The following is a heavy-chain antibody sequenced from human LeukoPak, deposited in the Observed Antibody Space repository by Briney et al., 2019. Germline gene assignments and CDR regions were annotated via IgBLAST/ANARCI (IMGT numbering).Heavy chain of an antibody. Sequence: GXSLXLSCVASGFTFSNYWMSWVRQAPGKGLEWVANIKEDESEKYYVNSVNGRFTISRDNAKNSLFLQMNSLRAEDTAVYYCARVRVSSYYGMDIWGQGTTVTVSS. CDR3: ARVRVSSYYGMDI. CDR1: GFTFSNYW. V-gene: IGHV3-7*05. CDR2: IKEDESEK. D-gene: IGHD2/OR15-2a*01. J-gene: IGHJ6*02.